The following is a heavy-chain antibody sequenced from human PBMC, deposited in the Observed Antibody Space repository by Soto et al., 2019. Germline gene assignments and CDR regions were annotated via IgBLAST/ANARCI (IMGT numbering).Heavy chain of an antibody. V-gene: IGHV4-38-2*01. CDR2: IYHSGST. CDR3: ARFGLLGCSSTSCRPDYYYYYGMDV. J-gene: IGHJ6*02. D-gene: IGHD2-2*01. CDR1: CYSISSGYY. Sequence: SETLSLTCAVSCYSISSGYYWGWIRQPPGKGLEWFGSIYHSGSTYYNPSLKSRVTISVDTSKNQFSLKLSSVTAADTAVYYCARFGLLGCSSTSCRPDYYYYYGMDVWGQGTTVT.